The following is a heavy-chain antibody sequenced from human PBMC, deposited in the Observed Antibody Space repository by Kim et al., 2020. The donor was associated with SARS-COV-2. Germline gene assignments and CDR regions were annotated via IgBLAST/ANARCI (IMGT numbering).Heavy chain of an antibody. V-gene: IGHV3-33*01. Sequence: GGSLRLSCAASGFTFSSYGMHWVRQAPGKGLEWVAVIWYDGSNKYYADSVKGRFTISRDNSKNTLYLQMNSLRAEDTAVYYCARDQSAGPSIWFGEGWVGYGMEVWGQGTTVTVSS. D-gene: IGHD3-10*01. CDR2: IWYDGSNK. CDR1: GFTFSSYG. CDR3: ARDQSAGPSIWFGEGWVGYGMEV. J-gene: IGHJ6*02.